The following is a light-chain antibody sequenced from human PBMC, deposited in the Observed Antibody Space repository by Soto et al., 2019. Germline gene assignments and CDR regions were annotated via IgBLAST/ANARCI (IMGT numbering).Light chain of an antibody. Sequence: DIVMTQSPHSLAVSLGERATLNCKSSQSVLYTSNNKNYLAWYQQKPRRPPKLLIYWASTRESGVPDRFSGSGSGTDFTLTISSLQAEDVAVYYCQQYYSTPLTFGGGTKVEIK. CDR2: WAS. V-gene: IGKV4-1*01. J-gene: IGKJ4*01. CDR1: QSVLYTSNNKNY. CDR3: QQYYSTPLT.